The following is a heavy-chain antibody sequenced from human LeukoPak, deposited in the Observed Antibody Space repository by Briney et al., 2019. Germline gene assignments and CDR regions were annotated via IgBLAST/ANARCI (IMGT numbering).Heavy chain of an antibody. CDR2: ISAYNGNT. CDR1: GYTFTSYG. V-gene: IGHV1-18*01. J-gene: IGHJ6*02. D-gene: IGHD1-14*01. CDR3: ARDRIIRAPLLDEYYYYGMDV. Sequence: ASVKVSCKASGYTFTSYGISWVRQAPGQGLEWMGWISAYNGNTNYAQKLQGRVTMTTDTSTSTAYMELRSLRSDDTAVYYCARDRIIRAPLLDEYYYYGMDVWGQGTTVTVSS.